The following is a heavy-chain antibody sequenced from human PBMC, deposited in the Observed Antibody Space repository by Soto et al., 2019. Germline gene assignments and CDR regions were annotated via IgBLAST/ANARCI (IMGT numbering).Heavy chain of an antibody. D-gene: IGHD3-22*01. CDR1: GGSISSGGYS. CDR2: IYHSGST. CDR3: ARGGRDYYDSSGYLSNGFDP. V-gene: IGHV4-30-2*01. Sequence: PSETLSLTCAVSGGSISSGGYSWSWIRQPPGKGLEWIGYIYHSGSTYYNPSLKSRVTISVDRSKNQFSLKLSSVTAADTAVYYCARGGRDYYDSSGYLSNGFDPWGQGTLVTVSS. J-gene: IGHJ5*02.